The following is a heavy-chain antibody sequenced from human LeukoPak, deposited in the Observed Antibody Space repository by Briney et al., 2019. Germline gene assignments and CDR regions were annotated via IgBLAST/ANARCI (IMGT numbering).Heavy chain of an antibody. Sequence: GGSLRLSCAASGFTFSTYATSWVRQAPGKGLEWVSVISVSGGSTYYADSVKGRFTISRDNSKNTLYLQMNSLRAEDTAVYYCAKSPGGVVSTSFDNWGQGTLVTASS. CDR1: GFTFSTYA. CDR2: ISVSGGST. D-gene: IGHD2-2*01. V-gene: IGHV3-23*01. J-gene: IGHJ4*02. CDR3: AKSPGGVVSTSFDN.